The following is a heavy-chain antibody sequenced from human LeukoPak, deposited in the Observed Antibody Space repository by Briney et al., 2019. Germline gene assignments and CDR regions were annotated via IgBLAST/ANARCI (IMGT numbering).Heavy chain of an antibody. D-gene: IGHD3-10*01. CDR2: IYYSGST. J-gene: IGHJ4*02. Sequence: PSETLSLTCTVSGGSITTYYWSWIRQPPGKGLEWIGYIYYSGSTNYNPSLKSRVTISADTSKNQFSLKLSSVTAADTAVYYCARHKFITMVRGVIRYFDYWGQGTLVTVSS. CDR1: GGSITTYY. V-gene: IGHV4-59*08. CDR3: ARHKFITMVRGVIRYFDY.